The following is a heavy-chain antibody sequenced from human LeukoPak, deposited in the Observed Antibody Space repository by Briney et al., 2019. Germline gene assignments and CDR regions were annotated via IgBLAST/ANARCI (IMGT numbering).Heavy chain of an antibody. CDR1: GGSISSGSYY. V-gene: IGHV4-61*02. CDR2: IYTSGST. Sequence: RPSQTLSLTCTVSGGSISSGSYYWNWIRQPAGKGLEWIGRIYTSGSTNYNPSLKSRVTISVDTSKNQFSLKLSSGTAADTAVYYCARGGGYNPYYWGQGTLVTVSS. J-gene: IGHJ4*02. D-gene: IGHD5-24*01. CDR3: ARGGGYNPYY.